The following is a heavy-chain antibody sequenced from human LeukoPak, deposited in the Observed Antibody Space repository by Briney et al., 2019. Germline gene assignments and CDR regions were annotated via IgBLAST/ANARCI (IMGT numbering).Heavy chain of an antibody. CDR1: GCTFSSYA. J-gene: IGHJ4*02. CDR3: AKGSSSSRPYYFDY. D-gene: IGHD6-6*01. CDR2: ITGNGGDT. V-gene: IGHV3-23*01. Sequence: GGSLRLSCAASGCTFSSYAMSWVRQTPGKGLEWVSAITGNGGDTYSADSVKGRLTIPRDNSKNTLYLQMDSLRAGDAAVYYCAKGSSSSRPYYFDYWGQGTLVTVSS.